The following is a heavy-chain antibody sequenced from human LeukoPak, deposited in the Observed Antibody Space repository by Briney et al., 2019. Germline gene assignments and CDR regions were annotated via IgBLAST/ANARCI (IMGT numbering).Heavy chain of an antibody. CDR2: IRGSGGIT. D-gene: IGHD2-8*01. CDR1: GFTFRGYA. V-gene: IGHV3-23*01. Sequence: PGGSLRLSCAASGFTFRGYAMTWVRQTPGKGLEWVSSIRGSGGITHYADSVRGRFTISRDDSRNTLYLQMNSLRAEDTAVYYCAKGDWCHSWGQGTLVTVSS. J-gene: IGHJ4*02. CDR3: AKGDWCHS.